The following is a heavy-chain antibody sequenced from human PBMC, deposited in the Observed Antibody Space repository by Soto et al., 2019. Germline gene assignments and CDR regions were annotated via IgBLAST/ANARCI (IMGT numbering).Heavy chain of an antibody. CDR3: ANGWWSGSEEYVDV. CDR1: GYTSTRYA. V-gene: IGHV1-3*01. CDR2: LNSGNGNT. J-gene: IGHJ4*02. Sequence: QVQFVQSGAEVREPGASVRVSCSAAGYTSTRYAAHWVRQAPGQRLGWMGWLNSGNGNTKYSQTFQGRGTFTRDTSARTVYMELSSLRSEDTAVYDCANGWWSGSEEYVDVWGQGTLVTVSS. D-gene: IGHD5-12*01.